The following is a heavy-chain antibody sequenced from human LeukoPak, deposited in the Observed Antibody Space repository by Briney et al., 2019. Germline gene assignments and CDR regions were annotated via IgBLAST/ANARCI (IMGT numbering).Heavy chain of an antibody. CDR3: VRGRYCSGGGCHYFDY. J-gene: IGHJ4*02. V-gene: IGHV5-51*01. CDR2: MYPADSDS. Sequence: GESQKISCQGSGYSFTTYWIGWVRQMPGKGLELMGIMYPADSDSRYSPSFQGQVTMSADKSINLAYLQWSSLKASDTAMYYCVRGRYCSGGGCHYFDYWGQGTLLTVSS. CDR1: GYSFTTYW. D-gene: IGHD2-15*01.